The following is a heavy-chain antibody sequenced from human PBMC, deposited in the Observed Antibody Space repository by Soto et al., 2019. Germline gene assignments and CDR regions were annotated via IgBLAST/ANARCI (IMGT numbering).Heavy chain of an antibody. CDR3: AGFTAAVAGKIDY. CDR1: GGSISSCSYY. D-gene: IGHD6-19*01. J-gene: IGHJ4*02. V-gene: IGHV4-39*01. CDR2: IYYSGST. Sequence: SETLSLTCTVSGGSISSCSYYWGWIRQPPGKGLEWIGSIYYSGSTYYNPSLKSRVTISVDTSKNQFSLKLSSVTAADTAVYYCAGFTAAVAGKIDYWGQGTLVTVSS.